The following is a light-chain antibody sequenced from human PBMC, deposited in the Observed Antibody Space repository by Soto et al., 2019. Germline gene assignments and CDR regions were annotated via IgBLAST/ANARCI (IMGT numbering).Light chain of an antibody. CDR2: EVT. V-gene: IGLV2-14*01. CDR1: SSDVGGYNY. CDR3: GSFTSSRAYG. Sequence: QSALTQPASVSGSPGQSITISCTGTSSDVGGYNYVSWYQQHPGKAPKLMIHEVTNRPSGVSDRFSGSKSGNTASLTISGLQAEDEADYYCGSFTSSRAYGFGTGTKLTVL. J-gene: IGLJ1*01.